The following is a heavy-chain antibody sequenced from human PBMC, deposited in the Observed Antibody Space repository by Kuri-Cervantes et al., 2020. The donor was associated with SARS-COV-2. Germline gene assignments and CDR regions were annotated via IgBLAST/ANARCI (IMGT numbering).Heavy chain of an antibody. CDR1: CESFSGYY. CDR3: ARDLSILDYAFDI. V-gene: IGHV4-34*01. D-gene: IGHD3/OR15-3a*01. Sequence: SQTLSLTCAFYCESFSGYYWNWIRQSPGKGLEWIGEVNHRGSSNYNPSLKSRVTISVDTSKNQFSLKLSSVTAADTAVYYCARDLSILDYAFDIWGQGTMVTVSS. J-gene: IGHJ3*02. CDR2: VNHRGSS.